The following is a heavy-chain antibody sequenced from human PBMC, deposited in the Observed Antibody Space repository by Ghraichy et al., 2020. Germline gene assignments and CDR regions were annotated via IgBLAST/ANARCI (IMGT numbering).Heavy chain of an antibody. CDR2: IIPIFGTA. CDR3: ARGGAWDDYGDQSGMDV. V-gene: IGHV1-69*06. Sequence: SVKVSCKASGGTFSSYAISWVRQAPGQGLEWMGGIIPIFGTANYAQKFQGRVTITADKSTSTAYMELSSLRSEDTAVYYCARGGAWDDYGDQSGMDVWGQGTTVTVSS. J-gene: IGHJ6*02. D-gene: IGHD4-17*01. CDR1: GGTFSSYA.